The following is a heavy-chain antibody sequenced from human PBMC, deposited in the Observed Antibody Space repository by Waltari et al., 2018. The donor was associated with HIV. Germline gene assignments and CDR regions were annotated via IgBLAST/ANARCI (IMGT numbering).Heavy chain of an antibody. CDR3: VRTAYCGRDCHYYFDF. V-gene: IGHV3-74*03. D-gene: IGHD2-21*02. J-gene: IGHJ4*02. Sequence: EVQLLESGGDLVHPGGSLRLSCTASGFIFSDFYIHWVRQVPGNWLVWVSCIKPSATILEFADSVYGRFTNLLYDAKLTVYLHMDSLTVEDTAVYYCVRTAYCGRDCHYYFDFWGQGTLVTVAS. CDR2: IKPSATIL. CDR1: GFIFSDFY.